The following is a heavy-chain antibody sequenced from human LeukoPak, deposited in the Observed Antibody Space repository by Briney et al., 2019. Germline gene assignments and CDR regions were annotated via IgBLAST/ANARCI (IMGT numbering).Heavy chain of an antibody. CDR3: ARQVHFGSGYYYYGMDV. J-gene: IGHJ6*02. CDR1: GFTFSSYW. CDR2: IKQDGSEK. D-gene: IGHD3-3*02. Sequence: PGGSLRLSCAASGFTFSSYWMSWIRQPPGKGLEWVANIKQDGSEKYYVDSVKGRFTISRDNAKNSLYLQMNSLRAEDTAVYYCARQVHFGSGYYYYGMDVWGQGTTVTVSS. V-gene: IGHV3-7*01.